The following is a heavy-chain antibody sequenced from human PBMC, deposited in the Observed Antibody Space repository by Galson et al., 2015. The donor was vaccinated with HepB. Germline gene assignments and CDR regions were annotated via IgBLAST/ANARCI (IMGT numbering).Heavy chain of an antibody. CDR3: ARVADSDYGDHTYFDY. D-gene: IGHD4-17*01. J-gene: IGHJ4*02. CDR1: GFTFNDYY. V-gene: IGHV3-11*06. Sequence: SLRLSCAASGFTFNDYYMSWIRQAPGKGLEWISYISSSGTYINYADSVKGRFTISRANAKNSLYLQMNGLRDEDTAVYYCARVADSDYGDHTYFDYWGQGTLVTVSS. CDR2: ISSSGTYI.